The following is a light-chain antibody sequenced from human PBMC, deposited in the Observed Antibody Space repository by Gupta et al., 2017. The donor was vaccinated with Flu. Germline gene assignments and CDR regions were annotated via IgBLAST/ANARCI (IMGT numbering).Light chain of an antibody. CDR3: QQYNSYTGT. CDR2: KTS. CDR1: QSITGW. Sequence: PSTLSSSVGDRVTITCRASQSITGWLAWYQQKPGKAPKLLIYKTSNLESGVPATFSGSGSGTEFTLTISSLQPDDFATYYCQQYNSYTGTFGPGTKVEIK. J-gene: IGKJ1*01. V-gene: IGKV1-5*03.